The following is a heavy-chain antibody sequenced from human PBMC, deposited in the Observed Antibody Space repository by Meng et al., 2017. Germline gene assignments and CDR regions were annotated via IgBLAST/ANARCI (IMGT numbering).Heavy chain of an antibody. V-gene: IGHV3-30*01. CDR2: ISYDGSNE. CDR3: ARADTKGDWFDP. J-gene: IGHJ5*02. D-gene: IGHD2-8*01. Sequence: VEMVGSGGGVVQPGRSLRLSCAASGFTFSSYAMHWVRQAPGKGLEWVAVISYDGSNEYYADSVKGRFTVSRDNSKNTLYLQMNSLRAEDTAVYYCARADTKGDWFDPWGQGTLVTVSS. CDR1: GFTFSSYA.